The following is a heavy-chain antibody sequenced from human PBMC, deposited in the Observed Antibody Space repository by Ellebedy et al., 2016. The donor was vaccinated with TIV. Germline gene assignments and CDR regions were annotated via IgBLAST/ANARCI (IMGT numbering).Heavy chain of an antibody. J-gene: IGHJ4*02. CDR1: GFTFSSYD. CDR3: VRDRSEDAPVVPRH. CDR2: ISTSSSAI. V-gene: IGHV3-48*02. Sequence: GESLKISCAASGFTFSSYDMNWVRQAPGKGLEWVSFISTSSSAISYADSVKGRFTISRDNDKKSLYLQMNSLRDEDTAVYYCVRDRSEDAPVVPRHWGQGTLVTVSS. D-gene: IGHD4-23*01.